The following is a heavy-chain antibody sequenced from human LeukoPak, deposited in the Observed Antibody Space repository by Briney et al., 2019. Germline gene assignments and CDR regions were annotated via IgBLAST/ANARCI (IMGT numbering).Heavy chain of an antibody. D-gene: IGHD3-22*01. V-gene: IGHV1-69*04. CDR1: GGTFSSYA. CDR3: ARDVPMIVVGDYLDY. Sequence: ASVKVSCKASGGTFSSYAISWVRQAPGQGLEWMGRIIPILGIANYAQKFQGRVTITADKSSSTAYMELSSLRSEDTAVYYCARDVPMIVVGDYLDYWGQGTLVTVSS. J-gene: IGHJ4*02. CDR2: IIPILGIA.